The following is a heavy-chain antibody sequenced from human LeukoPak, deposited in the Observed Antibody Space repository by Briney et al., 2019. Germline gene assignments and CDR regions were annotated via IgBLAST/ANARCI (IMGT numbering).Heavy chain of an antibody. J-gene: IGHJ4*02. D-gene: IGHD2-15*01. CDR1: GFTFSSYA. V-gene: IGHV3-23*01. CDR3: ARPIVVVVAATDY. CDR2: ISGSGGST. Sequence: GGSLRLSSAASGFTFSSYAMSWVRQAPGKGLEWVSAISGSGGSTYYADSVKGRFTISRDNSKNTLYLQMNSLRAEDTAVYYCARPIVVVVAATDYWGQGTLVTVSS.